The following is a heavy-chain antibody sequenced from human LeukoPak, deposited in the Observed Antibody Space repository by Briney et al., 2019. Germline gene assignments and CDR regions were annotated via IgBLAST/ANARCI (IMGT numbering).Heavy chain of an antibody. J-gene: IGHJ4*02. CDR2: IIPIFGTA. Sequence: XVKVSCKASGGTFSSYAISWVRQAPGQGLEWMGGIIPIFGTANYAQKFQGRVTITADESTSTAYMELSSLRSEDTAVYYCARGGAYYYGSGSPSGVVFDYWGQGTLVTVSS. CDR3: ARGGAYYYGSGSPSGVVFDY. D-gene: IGHD3-10*01. CDR1: GGTFSSYA. V-gene: IGHV1-69*13.